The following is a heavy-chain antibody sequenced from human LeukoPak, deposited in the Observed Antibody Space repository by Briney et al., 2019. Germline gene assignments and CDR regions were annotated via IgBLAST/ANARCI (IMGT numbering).Heavy chain of an antibody. V-gene: IGHV3-33*01. J-gene: IGHJ4*02. Sequence: GRSLRLSCAASGFTFSSYGMHWVRQAPGKGLEWVAVIWYDGSNKYYADSVKGRFTISRDNSKNTLYLQMNSLRAEDTAVYYCARDSFLAPAAAGAADYWGQGTLVTVSS. D-gene: IGHD6-13*01. CDR2: IWYDGSNK. CDR1: GFTFSSYG. CDR3: ARDSFLAPAAAGAADY.